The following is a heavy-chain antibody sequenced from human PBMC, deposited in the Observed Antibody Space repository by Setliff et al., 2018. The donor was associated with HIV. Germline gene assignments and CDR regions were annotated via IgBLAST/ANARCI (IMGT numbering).Heavy chain of an antibody. Sequence: ASVKVSCKASGYTFTGYHIHWVRQAPGQGLEWMGWINPNSGGTTYAQKFQGRVTMTRDTSISAAYMELSRLRSDDTAVYYCARVDCSSTRCYAFDIWGQGTMVTVS. V-gene: IGHV1-2*02. CDR3: ARVDCSSTRCYAFDI. D-gene: IGHD2-2*01. CDR1: GYTFTGYH. CDR2: INPNSGGT. J-gene: IGHJ3*02.